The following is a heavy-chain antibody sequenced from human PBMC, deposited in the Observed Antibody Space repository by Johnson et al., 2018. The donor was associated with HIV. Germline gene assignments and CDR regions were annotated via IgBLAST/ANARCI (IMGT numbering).Heavy chain of an antibody. J-gene: IGHJ3*02. Sequence: VYLVESGGGVVQPGRSLRLSCAASGFTFSNYAVHWVRQAPGKGLEWVANIKQDGSEKYYVDSVKGRFNISRDNAKNTLYLQMNSLRAEDTAVYYCTRRSPYDAFDIWGQGTMVTVSS. CDR3: TRRSPYDAFDI. V-gene: IGHV3-7*01. CDR1: GFTFSNYA. CDR2: IKQDGSEK.